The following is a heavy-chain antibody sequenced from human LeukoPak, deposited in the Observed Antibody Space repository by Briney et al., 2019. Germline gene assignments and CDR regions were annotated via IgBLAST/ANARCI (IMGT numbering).Heavy chain of an antibody. V-gene: IGHV3-11*04. CDR2: ISSSGSTI. CDR1: GFTFSDYY. J-gene: IGHJ6*04. D-gene: IGHD2-21*01. Sequence: GGSLRLSCAASGFTFSDYYMSWIRQAPGKGLEWVSYISSSGSTIYYADSVKGRFTISRDNAKNSLYLQMNSPRAEDTAVYYCARVEVVIATDLDVWGKGTTVTVSS. CDR3: ARVEVVIATDLDV.